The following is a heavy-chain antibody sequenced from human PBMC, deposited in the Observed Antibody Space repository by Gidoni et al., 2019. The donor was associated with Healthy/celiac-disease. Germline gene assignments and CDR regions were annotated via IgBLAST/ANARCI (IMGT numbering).Heavy chain of an antibody. CDR1: GFTFSSYA. V-gene: IGHV3-23*01. J-gene: IGHJ3*02. Sequence: EVQLLESGGGLVQPGGYLRLSCAASGFTFSSYAMSWVRQAPGKGLAWVSAISGSGGSTYYADSVKGRFTISRDNSKNTLYLQMNSLRAEDTAVYYCAKVRRELLRGYEAFDIWGQGTMVTVFS. D-gene: IGHD1-26*01. CDR2: ISGSGGST. CDR3: AKVRRELLRGYEAFDI.